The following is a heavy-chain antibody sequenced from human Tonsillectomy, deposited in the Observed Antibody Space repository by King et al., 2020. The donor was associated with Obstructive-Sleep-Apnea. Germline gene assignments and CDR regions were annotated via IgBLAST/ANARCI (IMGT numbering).Heavy chain of an antibody. V-gene: IGHV1-18*04. Sequence: VQLVQSGGEVKKPGASVKVSCKAFGYSFTSHGINWVRQAPVQGLEWLGWVSGYNGNRKVAQKFQGRVIMTTDTSTSTAYMELKSLRSDDTAVYYCARDQGGDDFPSYFDYWGQGTLVTVSS. CDR2: VSGYNGNR. D-gene: IGHD2-21*02. J-gene: IGHJ4*02. CDR1: GYSFTSHG. CDR3: ARDQGGDDFPSYFDY.